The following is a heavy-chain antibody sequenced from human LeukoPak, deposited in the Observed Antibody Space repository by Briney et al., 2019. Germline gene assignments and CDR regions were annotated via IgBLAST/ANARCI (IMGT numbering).Heavy chain of an antibody. Sequence: PSETLSLTCTVSGGSVSSGSYYWSWIRQPPGKGLEWIGYIYYSGSTNYNPSLKSRVTISVDTSKNQFSLKLSSVTAADTAVYYCARGMRVVAAGSPFYWFDPWGQGTLVTVSS. CDR3: ARGMRVVAAGSPFYWFDP. CDR2: IYYSGST. J-gene: IGHJ5*02. D-gene: IGHD2-15*01. V-gene: IGHV4-61*01. CDR1: GGSVSSGSYY.